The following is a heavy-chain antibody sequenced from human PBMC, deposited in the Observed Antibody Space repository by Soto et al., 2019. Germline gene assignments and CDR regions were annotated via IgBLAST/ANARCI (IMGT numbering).Heavy chain of an antibody. CDR1: EFTFFTSA. D-gene: IGHD2-21*02. CDR2: IVVGSGNT. CDR3: AADPYCGGDCYFDY. Sequence: GASVKVSCKASEFTFFTSAIQWVRQARGQRLEWMGWIVVGSGNTNYAQKFHERVTISRDISTNTAYMELTSLRSEDTAVYYCAADPYCGGDCYFDYWGQGTMVTVSS. V-gene: IGHV1-58*02. J-gene: IGHJ4*02.